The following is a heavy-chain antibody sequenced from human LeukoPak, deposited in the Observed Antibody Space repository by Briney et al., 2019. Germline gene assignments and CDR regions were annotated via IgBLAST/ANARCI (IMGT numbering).Heavy chain of an antibody. V-gene: IGHV4-59*01. CDR3: ASGQYYDSSGYPPAEYFQH. CDR2: IYYSGST. D-gene: IGHD3-22*01. Sequence: SETLSLTCTVSGGSISSYYWSWIRQPPAKGREWIGYIYYSGSTNYNPSLKSRVTISVDTSKNQFSLKLSSVTAADTAVYYCASGQYYDSSGYPPAEYFQHWGQGTLVTVSS. CDR1: GGSISSYY. J-gene: IGHJ1*01.